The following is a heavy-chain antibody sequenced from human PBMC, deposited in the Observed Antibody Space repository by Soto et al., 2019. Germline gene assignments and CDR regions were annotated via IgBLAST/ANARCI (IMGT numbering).Heavy chain of an antibody. CDR1: GGSSSRGAGY. V-gene: IGHV4-31*11. CDR2: IYYSGST. J-gene: IGHJ6*02. CDR3: ARVRGGVDYYGMDV. D-gene: IGHD3-16*01. Sequence: SETLALSCAVSGGSSSRGAGYVGWVPAYPGKGLEWIGYIYYSGSTYYNPSTKSRVTISVDTSKNQFSLKRSSVTAEDTAVYYCARVRGGVDYYGMDVWGQGTTVTV.